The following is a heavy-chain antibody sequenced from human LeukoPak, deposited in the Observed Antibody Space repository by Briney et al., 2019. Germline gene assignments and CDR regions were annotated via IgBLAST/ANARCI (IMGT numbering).Heavy chain of an antibody. CDR2: ISRSGTTI. CDR1: GFTLFNYN. D-gene: IGHD3-9*01. J-gene: IGHJ4*02. Sequence: PGGSLRLSCAASGFTLFNYNINWVRQAPGRGLEWVSYISRSGTTIYYADSLKDRFTISRDNAKNSLYLQMNSLRAEDTAVYYCDLFSTGYNDTDYCGQGILVTVSS. V-gene: IGHV3-48*01. CDR3: DLFSTGYNDTDY.